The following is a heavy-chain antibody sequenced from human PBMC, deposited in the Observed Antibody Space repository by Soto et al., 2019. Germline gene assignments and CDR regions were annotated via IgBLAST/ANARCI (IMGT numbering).Heavy chain of an antibody. CDR1: GGSISSYY. D-gene: IGHD2-8*02. V-gene: IGHV4-59*01. Sequence: PSETLSLTCTVSGGSISSYYWSWIRQPPGKGLEWIGYIYYSGSTNYNPSLKSRVTISVDTSKNQFSLKLSSVTAADTAVYYCARITVVSWTYYFDYWSQGTLVTVSS. J-gene: IGHJ4*02. CDR3: ARITVVSWTYYFDY. CDR2: IYYSGST.